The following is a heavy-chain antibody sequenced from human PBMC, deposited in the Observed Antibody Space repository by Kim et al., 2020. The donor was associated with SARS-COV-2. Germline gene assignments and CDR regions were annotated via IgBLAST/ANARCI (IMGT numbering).Heavy chain of an antibody. CDR1: GYSFTTYW. D-gene: IGHD6-19*01. Sequence: GESLKISCEGSGYSFTTYWISWVRQMPGKGPEWMGHIYPTDSYTRYAPSFQGHVTITVDDSINTDDLHWSSLEASDTALYYCVRLGAAVGIPWGQGTLVSVSS. V-gene: IGHV5-10-1*01. J-gene: IGHJ5*02. CDR2: IYPTDSYT. CDR3: VRLGAAVGIP.